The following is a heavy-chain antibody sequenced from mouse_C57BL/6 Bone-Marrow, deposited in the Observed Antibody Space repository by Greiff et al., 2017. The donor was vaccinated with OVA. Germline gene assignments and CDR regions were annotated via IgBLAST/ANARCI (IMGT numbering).Heavy chain of an antibody. CDR1: GFTFSDYG. CDR2: ISRGSSTI. Sequence: EVQLVESGGGLVKPGGSLKLSCAASGFTFSDYGMHWVRQAPEKGLEWVAYISRGSSTIYYADTVKGRFTISRDNAKNTLFLQMTSLRSEDTAMYYCARHYGYFDVWGTGTTVTVSS. V-gene: IGHV5-17*01. J-gene: IGHJ1*03. CDR3: ARHYGYFDV.